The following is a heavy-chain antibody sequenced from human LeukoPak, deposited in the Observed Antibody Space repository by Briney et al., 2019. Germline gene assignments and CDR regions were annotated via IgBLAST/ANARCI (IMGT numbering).Heavy chain of an antibody. J-gene: IGHJ4*02. CDR3: ARHGDFCFDQ. D-gene: IGHD4-17*01. CDR2: IKTDGRDK. Sequence: RRLPWVASGLTCNRLWMGWRRQAPGKGLEWVANIKTDGRDKLYVDSVKGRFTVSRDNAKNSLYLEMNSLRADDTAVYYCARHGDFCFDQWGPGTLVTVSS. V-gene: IGHV3-7*01. CDR1: GLTCNRLW.